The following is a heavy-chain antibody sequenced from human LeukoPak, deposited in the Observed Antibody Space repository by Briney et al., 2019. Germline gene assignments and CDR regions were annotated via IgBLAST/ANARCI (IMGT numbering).Heavy chain of an antibody. V-gene: IGHV4-39*01. CDR2: IYYSGSP. Sequence: SETLSLTCTVSGGSISSSSYYWGWIRQPPGKGLEWIGSIYYSGSPYYNPSLKSRVTISVDTSKNQFSLKLSSVTDADTAVYYCASPRPYCSSTSCYEEGYYYYGMDVWGQGTTVTVSS. CDR1: GGSISSSSYY. CDR3: ASPRPYCSSTSCYEEGYYYYGMDV. D-gene: IGHD2-2*01. J-gene: IGHJ6*02.